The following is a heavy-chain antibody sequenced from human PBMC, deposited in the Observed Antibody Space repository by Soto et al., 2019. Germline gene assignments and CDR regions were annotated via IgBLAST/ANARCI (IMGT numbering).Heavy chain of an antibody. CDR2: IWYDGSNK. CDR3: ARDLTDSSSSSRGPDY. CDR1: GFTFSSYG. Sequence: GGSLRLSCAASGFTFSSYGMHWVRQAPGKGLEWVAVIWYDGSNKYYADSVKGRFTISRDNSKKKLYLQMNSLRAEDTAVYYCARDLTDSSSSSRGPDYWGQGTLVTVSS. J-gene: IGHJ4*02. V-gene: IGHV3-33*01. D-gene: IGHD6-6*01.